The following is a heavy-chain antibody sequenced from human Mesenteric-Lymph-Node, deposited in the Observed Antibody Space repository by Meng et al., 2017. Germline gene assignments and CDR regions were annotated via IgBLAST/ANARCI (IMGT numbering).Heavy chain of an antibody. J-gene: IGHJ6*02. Sequence: LKISCAASGFTFDDYGMSWVRQAPGKGLEWVSGINWNGGSTGYADSVKGRFTISRDNAKNSLYLQMNSLRAEDTALYYCARGARRFGELLYLYGMDVWGQGTTVTVSS. CDR1: GFTFDDYG. CDR2: INWNGGST. V-gene: IGHV3-20*04. D-gene: IGHD3-10*01. CDR3: ARGARRFGELLYLYGMDV.